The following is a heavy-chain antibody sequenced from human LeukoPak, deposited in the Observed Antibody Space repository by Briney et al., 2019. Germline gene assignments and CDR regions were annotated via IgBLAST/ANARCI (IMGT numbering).Heavy chain of an antibody. Sequence: GVSQTLSCAASGFTFSSHSVNWVRQAPGKGLEWVSSISSSSSYIYYADSVKGRFTISRDNAKNSLYLQMNSLRAEDTAVYYCARGSGSYYLWGQGTLVTVSS. V-gene: IGHV3-21*01. D-gene: IGHD1-26*01. CDR2: ISSSSSYI. CDR3: ARGSGSYYL. J-gene: IGHJ5*02. CDR1: GFTFSSHS.